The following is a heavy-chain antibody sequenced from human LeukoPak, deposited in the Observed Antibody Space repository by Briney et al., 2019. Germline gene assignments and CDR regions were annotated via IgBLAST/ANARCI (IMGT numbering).Heavy chain of an antibody. CDR2: IYTSGST. J-gene: IGHJ4*02. V-gene: IGHV4-4*09. CDR1: GGSISSYY. Sequence: PSETLSLTCTVSGGSISSYYWSWIRQPPGKGLEWIGYIYTSGSTNYNPSLKSRVTISVDTSMNQFSLKLSSVTAADTAVYYCAGLGRDGYNFDYWGQGTLVTVSS. CDR3: AGLGRDGYNFDY. D-gene: IGHD5-24*01.